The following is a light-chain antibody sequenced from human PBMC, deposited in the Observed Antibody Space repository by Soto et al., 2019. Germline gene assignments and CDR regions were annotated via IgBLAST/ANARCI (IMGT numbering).Light chain of an antibody. V-gene: IGLV1-51*01. Sequence: QSVLTQPPSVSAAPGQEVTISCSGSSSNIGSNYVSWYQQLPGTAPKLLIYENNKRPSGIPDRFSGSKSGTSATLGITGLQTGDEADYYCGTWDTSLSNGVFGGGTKVTVL. CDR2: ENN. J-gene: IGLJ3*02. CDR1: SSNIGSNY. CDR3: GTWDTSLSNGV.